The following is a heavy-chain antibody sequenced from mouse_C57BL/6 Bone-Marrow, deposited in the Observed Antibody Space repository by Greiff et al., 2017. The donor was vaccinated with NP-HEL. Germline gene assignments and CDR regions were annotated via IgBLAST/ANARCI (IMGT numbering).Heavy chain of an antibody. V-gene: IGHV3-6*01. CDR2: ISYDGSN. CDR3: AGPGAY. Sequence: EVQLVESGPGLVKPSQSLSLTCSVTGYSITSGYYWNWIRQFPGNKLEWMGYISYDGSNNYNPSLKNRISITRDTSKNQFFLKLNSVTTEDTATYYCAGPGAYWGQGTLVTVSA. J-gene: IGHJ3*01. CDR1: GYSITSGYY.